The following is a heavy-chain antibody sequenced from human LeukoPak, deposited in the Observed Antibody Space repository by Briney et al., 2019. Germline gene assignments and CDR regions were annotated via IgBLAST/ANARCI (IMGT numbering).Heavy chain of an antibody. J-gene: IGHJ4*02. CDR1: SYSVSSGNS. V-gene: IGHV4-38-2*01. D-gene: IGHD3-10*01. CDR3: AHFYGSGTYPYYFDY. Sequence: SETLSLTCAVSSYSVSSGNSWGWVRQPPGKGLEWIGSIYHRAGSSYSNPSLKSRLTISVDTSKNQFSLNLTSVTAADTAVYYCAHFYGSGTYPYYFDYWGQGTLVTVSS. CDR2: IYHRAGSS.